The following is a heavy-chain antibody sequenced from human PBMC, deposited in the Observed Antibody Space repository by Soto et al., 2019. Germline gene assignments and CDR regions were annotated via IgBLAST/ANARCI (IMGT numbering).Heavy chain of an antibody. CDR2: ISYDGSNK. Sequence: PGGSLRLSCAASGFTFSSYGMHWVRQAPGKGLEWVAVISYDGSNKYYADSVKGRFTISRDNSKNTLYLQMNSLRAEDTAVYYCSSSSGYYYYGTDVWGQGTTVTV. CDR1: GFTFSSYG. D-gene: IGHD6-6*01. CDR3: SSSSGYYYYGTDV. J-gene: IGHJ6*02. V-gene: IGHV3-30*03.